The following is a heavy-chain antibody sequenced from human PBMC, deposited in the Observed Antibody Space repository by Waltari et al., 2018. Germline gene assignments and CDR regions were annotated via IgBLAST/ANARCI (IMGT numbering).Heavy chain of an antibody. CDR2: ISSSGSTI. J-gene: IGHJ4*02. V-gene: IGHV3-48*03. Sequence: EVQLVESGGGLVQPGGSLRLSCAASGFTLRSYQMNWVRQAPGKGLEWVSYISSSGSTIYYADSVKGRFTISRDNAKNSLYLQMNSLRAEDTAVYYCARVNMGLGFDYWGQGTLVTVSS. CDR3: ARVNMGLGFDY. D-gene: IGHD1-26*01. CDR1: GFTLRSYQ.